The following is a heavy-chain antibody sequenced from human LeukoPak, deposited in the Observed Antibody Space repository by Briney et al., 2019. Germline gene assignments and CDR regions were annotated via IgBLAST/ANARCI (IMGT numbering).Heavy chain of an antibody. CDR1: GGTFSSYA. V-gene: IGHV1-46*01. CDR3: ARGPSAAPFDY. Sequence: ASVKVSCKASGGTFSSYAISWVRQAPGQGLEWMGIINPSGGSTSYAQKFQGRVTMTRDTSTSTVHVELSSLRSEDTAVYYCARGPSAAPFDYWGQGTLVTVSS. J-gene: IGHJ4*02. CDR2: INPSGGST. D-gene: IGHD2-2*01.